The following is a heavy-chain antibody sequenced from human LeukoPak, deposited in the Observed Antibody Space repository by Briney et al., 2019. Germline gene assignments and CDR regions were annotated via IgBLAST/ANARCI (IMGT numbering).Heavy chain of an antibody. CDR3: ARSALSCSSTNCYEDWFDP. D-gene: IGHD2-2*01. CDR2: INPNSGGT. V-gene: IGHV1-2*02. Sequence: APVKVSCKASGYTFADYYMHWVRQAPGQGLEWMGWINPNSGGTNYAQKFQGRVTMTRDTSISTAYMELSRLRSDDTAVYYCARSALSCSSTNCYEDWFDPWGQGTLVTVSS. CDR1: GYTFADYY. J-gene: IGHJ5*02.